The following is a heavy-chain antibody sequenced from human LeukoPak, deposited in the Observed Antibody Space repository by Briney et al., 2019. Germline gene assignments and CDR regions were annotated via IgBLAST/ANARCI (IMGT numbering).Heavy chain of an antibody. Sequence: GGSLRLSCAASGFTFRTFGMNWVRLAPGKGLEWVSYISSSSSTIYYADSVKGRFTISRDNAKNSLYLQMNSLRAEDTAVYYCARDLGVVRATVSLDCWGQGTLVTVSS. CDR2: ISSSSSTI. CDR1: GFTFRTFG. J-gene: IGHJ4*02. CDR3: ARDLGVVRATVSLDC. V-gene: IGHV3-48*01. D-gene: IGHD3-16*01.